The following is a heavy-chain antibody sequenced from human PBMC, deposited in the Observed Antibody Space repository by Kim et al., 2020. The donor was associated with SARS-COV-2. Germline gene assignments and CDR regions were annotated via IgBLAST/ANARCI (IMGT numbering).Heavy chain of an antibody. D-gene: IGHD2-15*01. V-gene: IGHV3-30*07. J-gene: IGHJ4*02. Sequence: ADSVKGRFTISRDNSKNTLYLQMNSLRAEDTAVYYCAREGCSGGSCHIDYWGQGTLVTVSS. CDR3: AREGCSGGSCHIDY.